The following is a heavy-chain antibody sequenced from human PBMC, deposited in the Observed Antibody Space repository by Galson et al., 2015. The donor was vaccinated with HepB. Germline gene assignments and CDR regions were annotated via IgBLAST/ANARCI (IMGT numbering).Heavy chain of an antibody. CDR2: INGRGSTR. CDR3: VKEGSWFGGDWFDP. D-gene: IGHD3-16*01. V-gene: IGHV3-23*01. CDR1: GFIFRHHA. J-gene: IGHJ5*02. Sequence: SLRLSCAGSGFIFRHHAMAWVRQAPGKGLEWVSGINGRGSTRSYSDAVKGLFSISRDNSEDTVFLQMDNLRAEDTAVYYCVKEGSWFGGDWFDPWGQGALVTVS.